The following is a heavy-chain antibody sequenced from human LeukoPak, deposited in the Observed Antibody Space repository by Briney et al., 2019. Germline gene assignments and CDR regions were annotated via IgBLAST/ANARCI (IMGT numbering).Heavy chain of an antibody. CDR2: IYSSGST. Sequence: SETLSLTCTVSGGSISSYYWTWIRQPAGNRLEWIGRIYSSGSTSYNPSLKGRGTMSVDTSKNQFSLKLSSVTAADTAVYYCARDRSKGLRYFDWLHDAFDIWGQGTMVTVSS. CDR3: ARDRSKGLRYFDWLHDAFDI. D-gene: IGHD3-9*01. V-gene: IGHV4-4*07. J-gene: IGHJ3*02. CDR1: GGSISSYY.